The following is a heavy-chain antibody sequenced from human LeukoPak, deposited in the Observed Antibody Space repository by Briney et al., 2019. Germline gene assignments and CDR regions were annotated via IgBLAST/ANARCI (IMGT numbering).Heavy chain of an antibody. Sequence: GASVKVSCKASGYTFTMFYTHWVRQAPGQGLEWMGMINPSDGATTYAQRFQGRVTVTRDMSTTPVYMDLCSLRSEDTAVYLCAREQREGLSGSGGGLFASYHTYYYMDVWGRGTTVTVSS. D-gene: IGHD1-26*01. J-gene: IGHJ6*03. CDR1: GYTFTMFY. CDR2: INPSDGAT. V-gene: IGHV1-46*01. CDR3: AREQREGLSGSGGGLFASYHTYYYMDV.